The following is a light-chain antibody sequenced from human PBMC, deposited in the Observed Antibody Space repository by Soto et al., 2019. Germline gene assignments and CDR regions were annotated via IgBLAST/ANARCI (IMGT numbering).Light chain of an antibody. V-gene: IGLV2-8*01. CDR2: EVT. J-gene: IGLJ1*01. CDR3: SSFAGTIFYV. Sequence: LTQPPSASGSPGQSVTISCTGTSSDVGGYNYVSWYQQHPGKAPKLMIYEVTKRPSGVPDRFSGSKSGNTASLTVSGLQAEDEADYFCSSFAGTIFYVFGTGTKVTVL. CDR1: SSDVGGYNY.